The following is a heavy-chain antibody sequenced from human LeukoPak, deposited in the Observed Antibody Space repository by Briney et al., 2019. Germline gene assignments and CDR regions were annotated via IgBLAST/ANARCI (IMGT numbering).Heavy chain of an antibody. CDR1: GYNVTQSN. Sequence: ASVKVSSKVSGYNVTQSNMDCVRQARGKGLEGRGGFEPEVGETIYAQKVQGRVTMTEDTSTDTAYMELSRLTSDDTAVYYCATRGYDVVLDHWGQGTLVTVTS. V-gene: IGHV1-24*01. CDR3: ATRGYDVVLDH. D-gene: IGHD5-12*01. J-gene: IGHJ4*02. CDR2: FEPEVGET.